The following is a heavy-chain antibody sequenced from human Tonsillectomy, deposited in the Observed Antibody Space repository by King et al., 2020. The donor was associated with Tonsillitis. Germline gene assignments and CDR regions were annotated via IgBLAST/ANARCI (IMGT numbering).Heavy chain of an antibody. CDR1: GFTFSSYA. CDR3: AKDLIVGPSPVDY. Sequence: VQLVESGGGLVQPGGSLRLSCAASGFTFSSYAMSWVRQAPGKGLEWVSGISSSVSRTYYADSVKGRFTISRDNSKNTLFLQMNSLRAEDTAVYYCAKDLIVGPSPVDYWGQGTLVTVSS. D-gene: IGHD1-26*01. CDR2: ISSSVSRT. V-gene: IGHV3-23*04. J-gene: IGHJ4*02.